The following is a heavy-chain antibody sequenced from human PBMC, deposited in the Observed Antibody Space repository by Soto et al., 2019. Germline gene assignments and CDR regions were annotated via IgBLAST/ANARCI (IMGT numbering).Heavy chain of an antibody. D-gene: IGHD3-22*01. CDR2: IYHSGST. V-gene: IGHV4-30-2*01. J-gene: IGHJ4*02. CDR1: GGSISSGGYS. Sequence: VRPSETLSLTCAVSGGSISSGGYSWSWIRQPPGKGLEWIGYIYHSGSTYYNPSLKSRVTISVDRSKNQFSLKLSSVTAADTAVYYCARAVVAYSIYYFDYWGQGTLVTVSS. CDR3: ARAVVAYSIYYFDY.